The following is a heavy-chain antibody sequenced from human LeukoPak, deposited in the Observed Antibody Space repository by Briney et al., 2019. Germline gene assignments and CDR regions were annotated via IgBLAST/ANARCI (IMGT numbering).Heavy chain of an antibody. CDR3: AKGPRREPPVGFDI. J-gene: IGHJ3*02. CDR1: GFTFSSYW. Sequence: GGSLRLSCAASGFTFSSYWMHWVRQAPGKGLVWVSRINSDGSSTSYADSVKGRFTISRDNAKNTLYLQMNSLRAEDTAVYYCAKGPRREPPVGFDIWGQGTMVTVSS. V-gene: IGHV3-74*01. CDR2: INSDGSST. D-gene: IGHD1-26*01.